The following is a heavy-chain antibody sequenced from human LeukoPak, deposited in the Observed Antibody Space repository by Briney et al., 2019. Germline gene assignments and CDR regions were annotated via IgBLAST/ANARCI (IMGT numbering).Heavy chain of an antibody. CDR3: ARDFRSPPIAAAVPFAFDI. CDR1: GFTFSSYS. Sequence: GGSLRLSCAASGFTFSSYSMNWVRQAPGKGLEWVSYISSSSSTIYYADSVKGRFTISRDNAKNSLYLQMNSLRAEDTAVYYCARDFRSPPIAAAVPFAFDIWGQGTMVTVSS. D-gene: IGHD6-13*01. V-gene: IGHV3-48*04. J-gene: IGHJ3*02. CDR2: ISSSSSTI.